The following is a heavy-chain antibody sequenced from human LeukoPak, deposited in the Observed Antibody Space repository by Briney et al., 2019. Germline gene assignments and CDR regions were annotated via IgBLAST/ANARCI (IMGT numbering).Heavy chain of an antibody. Sequence: GGSLRLSCAASGFTFSSYAMSWVRQAPRKGLEWVSAISGSGGSTYYADSVKGRFTISRDNSKNTLYLQMNSLRAEDTAVYYCAKDLLSGDDAFDIWGQGTMVTVSS. CDR2: ISGSGGST. CDR3: AKDLLSGDDAFDI. J-gene: IGHJ3*02. CDR1: GFTFSSYA. V-gene: IGHV3-23*01. D-gene: IGHD2-2*01.